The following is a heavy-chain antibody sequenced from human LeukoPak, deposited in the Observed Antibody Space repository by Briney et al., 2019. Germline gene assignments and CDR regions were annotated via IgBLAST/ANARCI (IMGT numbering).Heavy chain of an antibody. Sequence: PSETLSLTCTVSGGSISSGDYYWSWIRQPPGKGLEWIGYIYYSGSTNYNPSLKSRVTISVDTSKNQFSLKLSSVTAADTAVYYCAREDQGSGGTNDAFDIWGQGTMVTVSS. CDR2: IYYSGST. D-gene: IGHD2-15*01. CDR3: AREDQGSGGTNDAFDI. V-gene: IGHV4-61*08. CDR1: GGSISSGDYY. J-gene: IGHJ3*02.